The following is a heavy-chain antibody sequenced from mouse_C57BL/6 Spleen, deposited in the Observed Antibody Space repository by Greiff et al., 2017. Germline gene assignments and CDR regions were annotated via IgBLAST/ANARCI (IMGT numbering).Heavy chain of an antibody. CDR2: INPSTGGT. D-gene: IGHD2-3*01. CDR1: GYSFTGYY. Sequence: VQLQQSGPELVKPGASVKISCKASGYSFTGYYMNWVKQSPEKSLEWIGEINPSTGGTTYNQKFKAKATLTVDKSSSTAYMQLKSLTSEDSAVYYCARYEHFDYWGQGTTLTVSS. CDR3: ARYEHFDY. V-gene: IGHV1-42*01. J-gene: IGHJ2*01.